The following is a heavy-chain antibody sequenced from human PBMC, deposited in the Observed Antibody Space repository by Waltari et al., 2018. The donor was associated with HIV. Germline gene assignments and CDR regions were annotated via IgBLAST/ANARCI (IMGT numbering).Heavy chain of an antibody. CDR2: IWYEVSNN. J-gene: IGHJ4*02. CDR1: RFTSSSYG. Sequence: QVQLAEPGGGVVHPGRSLTLPCAASRFTSSSYGIPSLPQAPGKGVEVVAVIWYEVSNNYYAYSVKGRFTIFRDNSKNTLYLQMNSLRAEDTAVYYCAREDLLYCGGDCYPGDYWGQGTLVTVSS. D-gene: IGHD2-21*02. CDR3: AREDLLYCGGDCYPGDY. V-gene: IGHV3-33*01.